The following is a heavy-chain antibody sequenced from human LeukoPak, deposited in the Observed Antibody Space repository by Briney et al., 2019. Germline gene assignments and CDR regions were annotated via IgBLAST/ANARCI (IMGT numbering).Heavy chain of an antibody. CDR2: ISHSGST. D-gene: IGHD6-6*01. CDR1: GGSFSGYY. Sequence: SETLSLTCAVYGGSFSGYYWSWIRQPPGKGLEWIGEISHSGSTNYNPSLKSRVTISVDTSKNQFSLKLSSVTAADTAVYYCASLPPYSSSSKGRYCYMDVWGKGTTVTVSS. V-gene: IGHV4-34*01. CDR3: ASLPPYSSSSKGRYCYMDV. J-gene: IGHJ6*03.